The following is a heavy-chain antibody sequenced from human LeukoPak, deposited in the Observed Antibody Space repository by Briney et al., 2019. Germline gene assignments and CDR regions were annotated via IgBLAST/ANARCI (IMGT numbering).Heavy chain of an antibody. D-gene: IGHD6-19*01. CDR2: INPNSGGT. J-gene: IGHJ3*02. CDR1: GYTFTGYY. Sequence: ASVKVSCKASGYTFTGYYMHWVRQAPGQGLEWMGWINPNSGGTNYAQKFQGRVTMTRDTSISTAYMELSRLRSDDTAVYYCARADPSIAVAGRAFDIWGQGTMVTVSS. V-gene: IGHV1-2*02. CDR3: ARADPSIAVAGRAFDI.